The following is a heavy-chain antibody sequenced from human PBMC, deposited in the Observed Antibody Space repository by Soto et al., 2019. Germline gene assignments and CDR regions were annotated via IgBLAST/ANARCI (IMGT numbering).Heavy chain of an antibody. V-gene: IGHV4-61*03. CDR1: GGSIGSGSFY. J-gene: IGHJ4*02. CDR2: VYHSGSA. D-gene: IGHD1-26*01. Sequence: QVQLRESGPGLVKPSETLSLTCSVSGGSIGSGSFYWSWIRQPPGKGLEWIGYVYHSGSAKYNPSHKSRFNISVDKSRNDFSLKLTSVTAADTAVYYCARDSSGRYDYWGQGPLVTVFS. CDR3: ARDSSGRYDY.